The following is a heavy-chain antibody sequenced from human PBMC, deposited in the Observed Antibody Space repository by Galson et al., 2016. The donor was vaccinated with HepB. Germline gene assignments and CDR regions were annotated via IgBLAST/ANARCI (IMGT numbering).Heavy chain of an antibody. CDR3: AKDPYYYGSGGYYFDY. V-gene: IGHV3-30*18. D-gene: IGHD3-10*01. CDR1: GFRFSSYG. J-gene: IGHJ4*02. CDR2: ISYDGNKQ. Sequence: SLRLSCAASGFRFSSYGMHWVRQAPGKGLEWVAVISYDGNKQYYADSVKGRVTISRDKSKNTLYLQMDSLKVEDTAGYYCAKDPYYYGSGGYYFDYWGQGTQVTVSS.